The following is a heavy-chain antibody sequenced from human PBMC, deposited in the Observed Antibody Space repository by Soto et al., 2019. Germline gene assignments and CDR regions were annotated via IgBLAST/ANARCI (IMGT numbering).Heavy chain of an antibody. D-gene: IGHD3-3*01. Sequence: SETLSLTCGVSGYSISSGYFWVWIRQPPGKGLEWMGSIYYTGSTYYNPSLLTRITISVGTSKNQFSLKLSSVTAADTALYYCAREYYDFWSGEYHNGMDVWGPGTTVTVSS. CDR2: IYYTGST. V-gene: IGHV4-38-2*02. J-gene: IGHJ6*02. CDR1: GYSISSGYF. CDR3: AREYYDFWSGEYHNGMDV.